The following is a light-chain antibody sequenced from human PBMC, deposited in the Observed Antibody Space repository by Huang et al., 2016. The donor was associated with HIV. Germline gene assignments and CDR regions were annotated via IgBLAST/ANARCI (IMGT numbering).Light chain of an antibody. CDR2: AAS. CDR3: QKYNSAPYT. CDR1: KDIRNY. J-gene: IGKJ2*01. V-gene: IGKV1-27*01. Sequence: DIHMTQSPSSLSSSVGDRVPITCRASKDIRNYLAWYQQKPGTAPKLLISAASTFQSGVPSRFSGSGAGTDFTLTIGSLQPEDVATYYCQKYNSAPYTFGQGTKLEIK.